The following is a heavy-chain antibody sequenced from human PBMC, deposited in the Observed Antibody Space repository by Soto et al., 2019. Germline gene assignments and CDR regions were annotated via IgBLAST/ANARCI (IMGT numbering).Heavy chain of an antibody. V-gene: IGHV3-23*04. D-gene: IGHD3-10*01. J-gene: IGHJ6*02. CDR1: GFTFSSYA. Sequence: EVQLVESGGGLVKPGGSLRLSCAASGFTFSSYAMSWVRQAPGKGLEWVSAISGSGGSTYYADSVKGRFTISRDNSKNTLYLQMNSLRAEDTAVYYCASSYGSGSHYYYYGMDVWGQGTTVTVSS. CDR3: ASSYGSGSHYYYYGMDV. CDR2: ISGSGGST.